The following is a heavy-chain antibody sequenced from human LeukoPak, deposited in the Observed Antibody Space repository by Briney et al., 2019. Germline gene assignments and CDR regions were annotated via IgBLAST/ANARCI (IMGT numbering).Heavy chain of an antibody. D-gene: IGHD6-13*01. CDR2: INHSGST. V-gene: IGHV4-34*01. CDR3: ARADTSSWYFGY. J-gene: IGHJ4*02. Sequence: SETLSLTCAVYGGSFSGYYWSWIRQPPGKGLEWIGEINHSGSTNYNQSLKSRVTISVDTSKNQFSLKLSSVTAADTAVYYCARADTSSWYFGYWGQGTLVTVSS. CDR1: GGSFSGYY.